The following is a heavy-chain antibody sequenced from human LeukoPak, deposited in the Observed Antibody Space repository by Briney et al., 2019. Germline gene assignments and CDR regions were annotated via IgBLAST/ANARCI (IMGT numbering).Heavy chain of an antibody. CDR1: GFTFSSYA. CDR3: AKGSNWNDVPTNFDY. J-gene: IGHJ4*02. V-gene: IGHV3-23*01. CDR2: ISGSGGST. Sequence: QPGGSLRLSCAASGFTFSSYAMSWVRQAPGKGLEGVSAISGSGGSTYYADSVKGRFTISRDNSKNTLYLQMNSLRAEDTAVYYCAKGSNWNDVPTNFDYWGQGTLVTVSS. D-gene: IGHD1-20*01.